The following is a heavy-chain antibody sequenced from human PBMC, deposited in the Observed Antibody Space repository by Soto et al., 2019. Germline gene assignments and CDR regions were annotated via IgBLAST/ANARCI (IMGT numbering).Heavy chain of an antibody. J-gene: IGHJ4*02. Sequence: QVQLQQWGAGLLKPSETLSLTCAVYGGSFSGYYWSWIRQPPGKGLEWIGEINHSGSTNYNPSLKRRVTISVDTSKNQFSLKLSSVTAADTAVYYCARVRGWYPLDYWGQGTLVTVSS. D-gene: IGHD6-19*01. CDR1: GGSFSGYY. V-gene: IGHV4-34*01. CDR3: ARVRGWYPLDY. CDR2: INHSGST.